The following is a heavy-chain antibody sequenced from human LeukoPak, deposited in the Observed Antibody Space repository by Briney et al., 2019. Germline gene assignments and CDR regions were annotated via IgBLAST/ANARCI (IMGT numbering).Heavy chain of an antibody. CDR2: IIPIFGTA. D-gene: IGHD3-10*01. CDR1: GGTFSSYA. V-gene: IGHV1-69*13. J-gene: IGHJ4*02. CDR3: ALPRAEYGSGSYKGPLLTPPPMDFDY. Sequence: SVKVSCKASGGTFSSYAISWVRQAPGQGLEWMGGIIPIFGTANYAQKFQGRVTITADESTSTAYMELSSLRSEDTAVYYCALPRAEYGSGSYKGPLLTPPPMDFDYWGQGTLVTVSS.